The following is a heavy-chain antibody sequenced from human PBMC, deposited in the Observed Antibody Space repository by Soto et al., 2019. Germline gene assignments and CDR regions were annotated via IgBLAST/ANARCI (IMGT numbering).Heavy chain of an antibody. CDR2: IYYSGST. V-gene: IGHV4-31*03. D-gene: IGHD2-15*01. CDR1: GGSISSGGYY. CDR3: ARDSSVVAAFLRGAFDI. J-gene: IGHJ3*02. Sequence: QVQLQESGPGLVKPSQTLSLTCTVSGGSISSGGYYWSWIRQHPGKGLEWIGYIYYSGSTYYNPSLKSRVTISVDTSKNQFSLKLSSVTAADTAVYYCARDSSVVAAFLRGAFDIWGQGTMVTVSS.